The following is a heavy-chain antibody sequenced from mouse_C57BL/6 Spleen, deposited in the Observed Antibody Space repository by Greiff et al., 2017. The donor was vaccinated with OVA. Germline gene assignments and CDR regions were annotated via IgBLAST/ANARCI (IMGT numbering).Heavy chain of an antibody. CDR2: FYPGSGSI. Sequence: VQLQESGAELVKPGASVKLSCKASGYTFTEYTIHWVKQRSGQGLEWIGWFYPGSGSIKYNEKFKDKATLTADKSSSTVYMELSRLTSEDSAVYFCARHEAYYGNYDWYFDVWGTGTTVTVSS. CDR3: ARHEAYYGNYDWYFDV. V-gene: IGHV1-62-2*01. D-gene: IGHD2-1*01. CDR1: GYTFTEYT. J-gene: IGHJ1*03.